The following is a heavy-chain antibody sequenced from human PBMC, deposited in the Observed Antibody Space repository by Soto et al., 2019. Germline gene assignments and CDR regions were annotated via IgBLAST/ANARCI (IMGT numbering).Heavy chain of an antibody. Sequence: GGSLRLSCAASGFTFSDHYIDWVRQAPGKGLEWVGRSRNKANGYTTEYAASVKGRFTVSRDESKNSVYMQMNSLKTEDTAVYYCTRVPSIPSYYYGIDVWRQGTTVTV. J-gene: IGHJ6*02. CDR1: GFTFSDHY. V-gene: IGHV3-72*01. CDR3: TRVPSIPSYYYGIDV. D-gene: IGHD6-6*01. CDR2: SRNKANGYTT.